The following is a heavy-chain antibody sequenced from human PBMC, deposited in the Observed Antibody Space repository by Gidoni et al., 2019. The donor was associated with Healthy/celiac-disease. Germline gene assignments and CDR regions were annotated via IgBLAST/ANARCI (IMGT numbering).Heavy chain of an antibody. J-gene: IGHJ6*02. V-gene: IGHV3-21*01. CDR1: GFIFSSSS. CDR3: ARENIAAAAPRGYYYGMDV. D-gene: IGHD6-13*01. CDR2: SSSSSSYI. Sequence: EVPLVEHAGGPVKLGGSLTLSSAASGFIFSSSSMNWVRQAPGKGLDWVSSSSSSSSYIYYADSVKGRFTISRDNAKTSLYLQLNSRRAEDTAVYYCARENIAAAAPRGYYYGMDVWGQGTTVTVSS.